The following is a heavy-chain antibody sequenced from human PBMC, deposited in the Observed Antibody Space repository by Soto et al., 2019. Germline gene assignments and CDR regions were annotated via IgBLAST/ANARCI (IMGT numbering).Heavy chain of an antibody. CDR2: ISSSSSTI. Sequence: PXXSLRLSCAASGFTFSSYSMHWVLQAPGKGLEWVSYISSSSSTIYYADSVKGRFTISRDNAKNSLYLQMNSLRVEDTAVYYCARVGSGWYGLVDYWGQGTLVTVSS. V-gene: IGHV3-48*01. CDR1: GFTFSSYS. D-gene: IGHD6-19*01. CDR3: ARVGSGWYGLVDY. J-gene: IGHJ4*02.